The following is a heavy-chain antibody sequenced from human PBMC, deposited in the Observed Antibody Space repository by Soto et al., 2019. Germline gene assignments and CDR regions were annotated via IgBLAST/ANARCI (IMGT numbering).Heavy chain of an antibody. J-gene: IGHJ4*02. Sequence: QVQLQESGPGLVKPSETLSLTCSVSGGSIRSYYWSWIRQPPGKGLEWIGYIYYTGTTNYNPSLKSRVTISVDTSKNQVSLKLNSVIAADTAIYYCARAIDFDYWGQGALVTVSS. CDR3: ARAIDFDY. CDR1: GGSIRSYY. CDR2: IYYTGTT. V-gene: IGHV4-59*01.